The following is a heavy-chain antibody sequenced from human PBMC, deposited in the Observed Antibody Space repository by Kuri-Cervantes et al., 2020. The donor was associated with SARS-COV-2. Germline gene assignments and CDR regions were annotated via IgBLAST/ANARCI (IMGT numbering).Heavy chain of an antibody. J-gene: IGHJ4*01. Sequence: SETLSLTCDVYGGSFSGYYWTWIRQPPGKGLEWIGEINDRGSTSYNPSLKTRVTISVDASNSQFSLKVTSLTAADTAVYFCAKSGLGVSYYFDSWGHGTLVTVSS. D-gene: IGHD5/OR15-5a*01. V-gene: IGHV4-34*01. CDR2: INDRGST. CDR1: GGSFSGYY. CDR3: AKSGLGVSYYFDS.